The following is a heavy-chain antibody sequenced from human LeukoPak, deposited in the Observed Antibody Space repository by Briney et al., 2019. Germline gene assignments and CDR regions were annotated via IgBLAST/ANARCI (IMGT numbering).Heavy chain of an antibody. Sequence: SETLSLTCTVSGGSISSYYWSWIRQPPAKGLEGIGYIHYCWSTNYNPSLKSRVTISVDTSKNQFSLKLSSVAAADPAVYYCASTYCSGGSCPYYYYYYMDVWGKGATVTVSS. J-gene: IGHJ6*03. D-gene: IGHD2-15*01. V-gene: IGHV4-59*08. CDR2: IHYCWST. CDR1: GGSISSYY. CDR3: ASTYCSGGSCPYYYYYYMDV.